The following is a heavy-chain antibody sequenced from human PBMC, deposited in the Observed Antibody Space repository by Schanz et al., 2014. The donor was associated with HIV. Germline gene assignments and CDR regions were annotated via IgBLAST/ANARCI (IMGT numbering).Heavy chain of an antibody. Sequence: VQLVESGGGVVQPGRSLRLSCAASGFTFSNYGMQWVRQAPGKGPEWVAVVAHNGNVKYYADSVKGRFAISRDNSKNTLLLQMNSLGAEDTAVYYCAKEGSSFSSTYYDSWGQGTLVTVSS. CDR2: VAHNGNVK. CDR3: AKEGSSFSSTYYDS. D-gene: IGHD3-10*01. V-gene: IGHV3-30*18. J-gene: IGHJ4*02. CDR1: GFTFSNYG.